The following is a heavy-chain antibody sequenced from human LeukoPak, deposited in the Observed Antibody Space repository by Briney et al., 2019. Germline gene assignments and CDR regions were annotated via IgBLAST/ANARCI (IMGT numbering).Heavy chain of an antibody. Sequence: GGSLRLSCAASGFTFSSYWMSWVRQAPGKGLEWVANIKQDGSEKYYVDSVKGRFTISRDKSKNTLFLQMNSLRAEDTAVYYCAKSYGDYLGYFDSWGQGTLVTVSS. D-gene: IGHD4-17*01. CDR3: AKSYGDYLGYFDS. V-gene: IGHV3-7*05. CDR1: GFTFSSYW. CDR2: IKQDGSEK. J-gene: IGHJ4*02.